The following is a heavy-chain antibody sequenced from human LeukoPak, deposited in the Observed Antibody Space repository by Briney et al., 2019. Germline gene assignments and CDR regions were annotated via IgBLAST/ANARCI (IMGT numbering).Heavy chain of an antibody. CDR1: GFTVSSNY. Sequence: PGGSLRLSCAASGFTVSSNYMSWVRQAPGKGLEWVSVIYSGGSTYYADSVKGRFTISRDNSKNTLYLQMNSLRAEDTAVYYCAKDRPPLDYGGPFDYWGQGTLVTVSS. J-gene: IGHJ4*02. V-gene: IGHV3-53*01. CDR2: IYSGGST. CDR3: AKDRPPLDYGGPFDY. D-gene: IGHD4-23*01.